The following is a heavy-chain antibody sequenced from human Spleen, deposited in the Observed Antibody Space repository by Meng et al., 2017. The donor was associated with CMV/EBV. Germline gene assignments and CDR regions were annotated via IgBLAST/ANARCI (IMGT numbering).Heavy chain of an antibody. CDR1: GFTFSRYA. CDR3: ARERLYQPLWGDALDI. J-gene: IGHJ3*02. CDR2: IRSSGDGT. D-gene: IGHD2-2*01. V-gene: IGHV3-23*01. Sequence: GESLKISCAASGFTFSRYAMKWVRQAPGKGLEWVSSIRSSGDGTYYADSVKGRFTISRDNSRDSLYLQMSSLRAEDTAVYYCARERLYQPLWGDALDIWGQGTVVTVSS.